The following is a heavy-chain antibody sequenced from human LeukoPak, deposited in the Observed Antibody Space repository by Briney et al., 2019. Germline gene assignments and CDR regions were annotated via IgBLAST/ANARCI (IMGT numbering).Heavy chain of an antibody. J-gene: IGHJ4*02. V-gene: IGHV5-51*01. CDR2: IYPGDSDT. CDR1: GYNFTSYW. CDR3: ARGPYDSSGYPIPFDY. Sequence: GGSLDISCKGSGYNFTSYWIGWVRQVPGKGLEWRGIIYPGDSDTRYSPSFQGQVTISADKSISTAYLQWSSLKASDTAMYYCARGPYDSSGYPIPFDYWGQGTLVTVSS. D-gene: IGHD3-22*01.